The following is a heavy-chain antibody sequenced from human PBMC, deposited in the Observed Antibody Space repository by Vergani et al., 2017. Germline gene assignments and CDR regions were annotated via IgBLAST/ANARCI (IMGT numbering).Heavy chain of an antibody. V-gene: IGHV3-7*01. CDR3: GRRASIIDY. CDR1: GFSLSHYW. D-gene: IGHD2-21*01. CDR2: IKEDGSEI. J-gene: IGHJ4*02. Sequence: VHLVESGGGVVQPGRSLRLSCVASGFSLSHYWMTWVRQAPGKGLEWVANIKEDGSEIFYVDSVKGRFTISRDNVKNSLYLQMNRLRVDDTAVYYCGRRASIIDYWGQGTLVSVSS.